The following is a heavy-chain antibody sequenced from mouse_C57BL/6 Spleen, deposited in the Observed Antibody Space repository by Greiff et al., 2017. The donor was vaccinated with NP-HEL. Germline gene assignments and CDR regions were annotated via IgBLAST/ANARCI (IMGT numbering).Heavy chain of an antibody. D-gene: IGHD1-1*01. CDR1: GYTFTDYY. CDR2: INPNNGGT. J-gene: IGHJ4*01. V-gene: IGHV1-26*01. Sequence: DVQLQESGPELVKPGASVKISCKASGYTFTDYYMNWVKQSHGKSLEWIGDINPNNGGTSYNQKFKGKATLTVDKSSSTAYMELRSLTSEDSAVYYCARITTVVAPHAMDYWGQGTSVTVSS. CDR3: ARITTVVAPHAMDY.